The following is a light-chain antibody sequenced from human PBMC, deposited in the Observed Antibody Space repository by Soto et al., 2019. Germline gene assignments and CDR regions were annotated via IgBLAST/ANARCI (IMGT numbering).Light chain of an antibody. CDR1: HSDIGSYNL. V-gene: IGLV2-23*02. CDR3: CSYVGTLVV. Sequence: QSALTQPASVSGSPGQSITISCTGTHSDIGSYNLVSWYQHLPGRVPKLIIFGLTERTSGVPNRFSGSKSGSTAYLTISGLQAEDEAEYYCCSYVGTLVVFGGGTKLTVL. J-gene: IGLJ2*01. CDR2: GLT.